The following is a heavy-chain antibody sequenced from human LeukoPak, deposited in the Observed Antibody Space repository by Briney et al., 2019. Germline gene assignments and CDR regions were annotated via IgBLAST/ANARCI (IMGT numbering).Heavy chain of an antibody. CDR2: ISYDGSNK. Sequence: GGTLRLSCAASGFTFSSYGMHWVRQAPGKGLDWMAVISYDGSNKYYADSVKGRFTISRDNSKNMLYLQMNSTRAEDTAEYYCAKAQCELRNDDTFDIWGQGTMVTVSS. D-gene: IGHD1-26*01. CDR3: AKAQCELRNDDTFDI. V-gene: IGHV3-30*18. J-gene: IGHJ3*02. CDR1: GFTFSSYG.